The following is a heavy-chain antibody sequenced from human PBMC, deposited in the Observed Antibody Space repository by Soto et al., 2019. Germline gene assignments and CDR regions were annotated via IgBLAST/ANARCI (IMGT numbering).Heavy chain of an antibody. J-gene: IGHJ4*02. Sequence: GGSLRLSCAASGFTFTRYSMNWVRQAPGKGLEWVSSISSTTNYIYYGDSMKGRFTISRDNAKNSLYPEMNSLRAEDTAVYYCARESEDLTSNFDYWGQGTLVTVSS. CDR2: ISSTTNYI. CDR3: ARESEDLTSNFDY. V-gene: IGHV3-21*06. CDR1: GFTFTRYS.